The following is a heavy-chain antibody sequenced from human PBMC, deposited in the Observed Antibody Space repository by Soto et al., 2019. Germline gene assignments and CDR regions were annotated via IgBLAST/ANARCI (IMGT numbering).Heavy chain of an antibody. J-gene: IGHJ4*02. CDR1: GYTFTHYY. CDR2: FNPGGGYG. D-gene: IGHD3-22*01. CDR3: GRGYFDSRGTPPGD. V-gene: IGHV1-46*04. Sequence: QVQLVQSGAEVKKPGDSVRVSCETSGYTFTHYYIHWVRLAPGQGLEWVGVFNPGGGYGTYAQKLRGRVTMSSGKSTRTVYMDLSSLKSEDTAVYYCGRGYFDSRGTPPGDWGQGTLITVSS.